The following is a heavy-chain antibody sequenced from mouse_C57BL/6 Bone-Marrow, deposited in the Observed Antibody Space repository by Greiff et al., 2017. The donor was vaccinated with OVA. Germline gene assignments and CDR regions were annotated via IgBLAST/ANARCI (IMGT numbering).Heavy chain of an antibody. J-gene: IGHJ4*01. Sequence: QVHVKQSGAELVRPGASVTLSCKASGYTFTDYEMNWVKQTPVHGLEWIGAIDPETGGTAYNQKFKGKAILTADKSSSTAYMELRSLTSEDSAVYYCTRRGITTVASMDYWGQGTSVTVSS. CDR1: GYTFTDYE. D-gene: IGHD1-1*01. CDR2: IDPETGGT. V-gene: IGHV1-15*01. CDR3: TRRGITTVASMDY.